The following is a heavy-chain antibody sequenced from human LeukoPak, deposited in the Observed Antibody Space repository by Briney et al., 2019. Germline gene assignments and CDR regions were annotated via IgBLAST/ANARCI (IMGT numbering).Heavy chain of an antibody. V-gene: IGHV3-23*01. CDR2: ISASGIHI. CDR3: VRMVSVDS. D-gene: IGHD2-8*01. J-gene: IGHJ4*02. CDR1: VFTFSNYD. Sequence: PGWALTLSFAVSVFTFSNYDMNWVRQPPGKGPEWVTTISASGIHIYYADSAKGRFTISRDNSRNTLEQQMNSLRGEDTAVYYCVRMVSVDSWGQGTLVTVTS.